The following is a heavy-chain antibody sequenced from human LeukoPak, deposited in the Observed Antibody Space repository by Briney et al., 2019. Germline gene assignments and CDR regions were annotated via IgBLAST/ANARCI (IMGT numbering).Heavy chain of an antibody. CDR2: INTTTGNP. CDR1: GYTFTTYA. V-gene: IGHV7-4-1*02. Sequence: GASVKVSCKASGYTFTTYAMNWVRQAPGQGLEWMGWINTTTGNPTYAQGFTGRFVFSLDTSVSTAYLQISSLKAEDTAVYYCARVLEWLGTHYFDFWGQGTLVSVSS. D-gene: IGHD3-3*01. CDR3: ARVLEWLGTHYFDF. J-gene: IGHJ4*02.